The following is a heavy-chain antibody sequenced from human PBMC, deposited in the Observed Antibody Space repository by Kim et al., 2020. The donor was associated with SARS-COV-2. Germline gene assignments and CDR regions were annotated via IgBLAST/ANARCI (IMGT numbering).Heavy chain of an antibody. CDR3: AKDPNPYYYGSGSPDFDY. CDR2: ISGSGGST. V-gene: IGHV3-23*01. Sequence: GGSLRLSCAASGFTFSNYAMSWVRQAPGKGLEWVSAISGSGGSTYYADSVKGRFTISRDNSKNTLYLQMNSLRAEDTAVYYCAKDPNPYYYGSGSPDFDYWGQGTLVTVSS. CDR1: GFTFSNYA. D-gene: IGHD3-10*01. J-gene: IGHJ4*02.